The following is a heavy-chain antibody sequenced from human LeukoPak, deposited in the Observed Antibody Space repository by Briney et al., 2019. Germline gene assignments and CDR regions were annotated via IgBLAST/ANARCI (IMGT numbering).Heavy chain of an antibody. J-gene: IGHJ6*03. CDR3: AFVGYCSGGSCYSYMDV. Sequence: ASVKVSCKASGYTFTSYGISWVRQAPGQGLEWMGWISAYNGNTNYAQKLQGRVTITTDTSTSTAYIELRSLRSDDTAVYYCAFVGYCSGGSCYSYMDVWGKGTTVTVSS. V-gene: IGHV1-18*01. CDR2: ISAYNGNT. CDR1: GYTFTSYG. D-gene: IGHD2-15*01.